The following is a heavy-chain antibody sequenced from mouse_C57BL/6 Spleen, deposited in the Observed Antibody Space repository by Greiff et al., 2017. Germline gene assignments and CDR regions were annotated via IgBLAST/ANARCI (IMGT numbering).Heavy chain of an antibody. D-gene: IGHD1-1*01. CDR1: GYNFTGYW. CDR3: ERVVAHWYFDV. CDR2: ILPGSGST. V-gene: IGHV1-9*01. J-gene: IGHJ1*03. Sequence: QVQLQQSGAELMTPGASVKLSCKATGYNFTGYWIEWVKQRPGHGLEWIGEILPGSGSTNYNEKFQGKATFTADTSSNTAYLQPSSLTTEDSAIYYCERVVAHWYFDVWGTVTTVTVSS.